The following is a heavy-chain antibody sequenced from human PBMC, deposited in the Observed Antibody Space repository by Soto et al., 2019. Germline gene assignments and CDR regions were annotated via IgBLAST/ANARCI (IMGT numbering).Heavy chain of an antibody. V-gene: IGHV4-4*07. CDR3: ARSSHKESSFDP. D-gene: IGHD6-13*01. CDR1: NGSISNFY. J-gene: IGHJ5*02. Sequence: QVQLQESGPGLVKPSETLSLSCTVSNGSISNFYWNWIRHPAGKELEWIGRIYSSGSTNYNPSLRSRVTMSVDTSKNQFSLMLNSVTAADTAVYYCARSSHKESSFDPWGQGTLVTVSS. CDR2: IYSSGST.